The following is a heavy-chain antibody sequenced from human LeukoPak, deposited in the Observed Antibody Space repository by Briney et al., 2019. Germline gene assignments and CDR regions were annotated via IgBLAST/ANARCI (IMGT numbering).Heavy chain of an antibody. V-gene: IGHV3-21*04. Sequence: PGGSLRLSCAASGVSFISYGMSWVRQAPGKGLEWVASISSGSGYIFYGDSAKGRFTISRDNAKDSLFLQMNSLRSEDTAVYYCATAKAAGPAGRFDYWGQGTLVTVSS. CDR1: GVSFISYG. D-gene: IGHD6-13*01. J-gene: IGHJ4*02. CDR3: ATAKAAGPAGRFDY. CDR2: ISSGSGYI.